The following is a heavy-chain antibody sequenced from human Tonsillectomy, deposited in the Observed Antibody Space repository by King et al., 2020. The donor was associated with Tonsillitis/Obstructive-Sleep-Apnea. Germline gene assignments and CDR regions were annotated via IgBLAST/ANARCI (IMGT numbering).Heavy chain of an antibody. J-gene: IGHJ5*02. V-gene: IGHV4-34*01. CDR2: INHSGST. CDR1: GGSFSGYY. D-gene: IGHD1/OR15-1a*01. Sequence: VQLQQWGAGLLKPSETLSLTCAVYGGSFSGYYWSWIRQPPGKGLEWIGEINHSGSTNYNPSLKSRVTISVDTSKNQFSLKLSSVTAADTAVYYCATLVPLEKPSNWFDPWGQGTLVTVSS. CDR3: ATLVPLEKPSNWFDP.